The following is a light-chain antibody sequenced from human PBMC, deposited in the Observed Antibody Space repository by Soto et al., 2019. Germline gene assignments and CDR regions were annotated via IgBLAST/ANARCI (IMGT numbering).Light chain of an antibody. J-gene: IGLJ2*01. V-gene: IGLV2-23*01. CDR1: SSDVGSYKF. CDR2: EGS. CDR3: CSYAGSSTLV. Sequence: QLVLTQPASVSGSPGQSITISCTGTSSDVGSYKFVSWYQQHPVKAPKLMIYEGSKRPSGVSNRFSGSKSGNTASLTISGLKAEDEADYYCCSYAGSSTLVFGGGTKVTVL.